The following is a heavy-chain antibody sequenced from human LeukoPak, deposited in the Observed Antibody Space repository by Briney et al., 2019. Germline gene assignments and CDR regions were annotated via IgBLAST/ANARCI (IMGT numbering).Heavy chain of an antibody. V-gene: IGHV4-4*07. D-gene: IGHD6-13*01. J-gene: IGHJ4*02. CDR3: ARHGTAGGRLVN. CDR2: IYTSGST. CDR1: GGSISSYY. Sequence: SETLSLTCTVSGGSISSYYWSWIRQPAGKGLEWIGRIYTSGSTNYNPSLKSRVIMSVDTSKSQFALNLRSVTAADTAVYYCARHGTAGGRLVNWGQGTLVSVSS.